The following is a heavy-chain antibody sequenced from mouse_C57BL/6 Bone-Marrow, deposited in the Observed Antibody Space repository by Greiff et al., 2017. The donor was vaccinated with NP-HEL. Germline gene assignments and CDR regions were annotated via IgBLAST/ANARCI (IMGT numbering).Heavy chain of an antibody. V-gene: IGHV1-55*01. CDR2: IYPGSGST. J-gene: IGHJ4*01. CDR3: ANYGSSYLYYAMDY. CDR1: GYTFTSYW. D-gene: IGHD1-1*01. Sequence: VKLQQPGAELVKPGASVKMSCKASGYTFTSYWITWVKQRPGQGLEWIGDIYPGSGSTNYNEKFKSKATLTVDTSSSTAYMQLSSLTSEDSAVYYCANYGSSYLYYAMDYWGQGTSVTVSS.